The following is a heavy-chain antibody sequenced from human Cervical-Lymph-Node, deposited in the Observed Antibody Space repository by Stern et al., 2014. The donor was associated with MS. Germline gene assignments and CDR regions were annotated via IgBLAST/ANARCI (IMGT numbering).Heavy chain of an antibody. CDR1: GDTPSDLS. CDR2: FDGAEEET. Sequence: QVQLVESGAEVKKPGASVKVSCKVSGDTPSDLSMHWVRQAPRKGLEWMGGFDGAEEETIYAQKFQGSVTMTEDTSKDTAYMELRSLRSENTAVYYGVKGGWAYYGLDVWGQGTTVTVSS. D-gene: IGHD6-19*01. J-gene: IGHJ6*02. V-gene: IGHV1-24*01. CDR3: VKGGWAYYGLDV.